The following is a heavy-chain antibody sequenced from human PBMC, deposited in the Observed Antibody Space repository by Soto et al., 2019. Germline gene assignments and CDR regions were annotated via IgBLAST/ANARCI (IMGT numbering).Heavy chain of an antibody. J-gene: IGHJ6*02. CDR3: ARTGATVTTYATNYYYGMDV. Sequence: QVQLVQSGAEVKKPGSSVKVSCKASGGTFSSYAISWVRQAPGQGLEWMGGVIPSFGTATYAQKFQGRVTITADESTSTAHMELSSLRSEDTAVYYCARTGATVTTYATNYYYGMDVWGQETTVTVSS. CDR2: VIPSFGTA. V-gene: IGHV1-69*01. CDR1: GGTFSSYA. D-gene: IGHD4-17*01.